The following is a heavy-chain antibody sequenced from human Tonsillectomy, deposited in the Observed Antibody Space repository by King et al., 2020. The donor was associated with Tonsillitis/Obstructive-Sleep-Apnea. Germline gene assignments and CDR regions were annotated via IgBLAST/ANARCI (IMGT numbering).Heavy chain of an antibody. CDR1: GFSLSTSAVG. CDR2: IYWDEDK. V-gene: IGHV2-5*02. D-gene: IGHD3-16*01. Sequence: TLKESGPTLVKPTQTLTLTCTFSGFSLSTSAVGVGWIRQPPGKALEWLALIYWDEDKRYSPALKSRLTITKDTSKNQVVLTMTNMDPVDTATYYCAHSSCVITFGGVAFFDYWGQGTLVTVSS. CDR3: AHSSCVITFGGVAFFDY. J-gene: IGHJ4*02.